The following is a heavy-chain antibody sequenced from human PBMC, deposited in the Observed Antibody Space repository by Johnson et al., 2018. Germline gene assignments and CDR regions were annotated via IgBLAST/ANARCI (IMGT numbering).Heavy chain of an antibody. CDR2: IKQDGSEK. Sequence: VQLVESGGGLVQPGGSLRLSCAASGFTFSRSWMSWIRQAPGKGLAWVANIKQDGSEKYYVDSVKDRFTISKDNARKPLYLTMNNLRAEDMAGYYCAKLGDGVDIWGQGTMGTVSS. V-gene: IGHV3-7*01. J-gene: IGHJ3*02. CDR3: AKLGDGVDI. D-gene: IGHD1-26*01. CDR1: GFTFSRSW.